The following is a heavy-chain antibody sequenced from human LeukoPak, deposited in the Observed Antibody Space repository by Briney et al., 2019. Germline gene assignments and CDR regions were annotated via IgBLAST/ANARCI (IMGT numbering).Heavy chain of an antibody. V-gene: IGHV3-7*01. J-gene: IGHJ4*02. CDR1: GFIFSDYW. CDR3: AREEWELLPIDY. D-gene: IGHD1-26*01. Sequence: GGSLRLSCSASGFIFSDYWMSWVRQAPGKGLEWVANIKQDGSEKYYVDSVKGRFTISRDNAKNSLNLQMNSLRDEDTAVYYCAREEWELLPIDYWGQGTLVIVSS. CDR2: IKQDGSEK.